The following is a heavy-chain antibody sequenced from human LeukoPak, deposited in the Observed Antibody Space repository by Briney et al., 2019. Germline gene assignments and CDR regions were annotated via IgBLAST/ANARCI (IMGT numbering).Heavy chain of an antibody. CDR3: AKDHSSGWTHYYFDY. J-gene: IGHJ4*02. V-gene: IGHV3-23*01. CDR2: ISGSGGST. Sequence: PGGSLRLSCAASGFTFSSYAMSWVRQAPGKGLEWVSAISGSGGSTYYADSAKGRFTISRDNSKNTLYLQMNSLRAEDTAVYYCAKDHSSGWTHYYFDYWGQGTLVTVSS. D-gene: IGHD6-19*01. CDR1: GFTFSSYA.